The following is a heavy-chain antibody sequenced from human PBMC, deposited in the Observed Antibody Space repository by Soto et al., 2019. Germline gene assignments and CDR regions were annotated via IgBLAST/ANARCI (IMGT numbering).Heavy chain of an antibody. CDR1: SVLPRTWGGG. CDR2: IYWDDDK. Sequence: SCPTPGDPPQTLPLTRPLSSVLPRTWGGGVGWIRPPPGKALEWGALIYWDDDKRYSPSLRSRLTITKDTSKNQVVLTMTNMDPVDTATYYCIQSRCGGDCLQSYASYYYYGMDVWGQGTTVTVSS. CDR3: IQSRCGGDCLQSYASYYYYGMDV. J-gene: IGHJ6*02. V-gene: IGHV2-5*02. D-gene: IGHD2-21*02.